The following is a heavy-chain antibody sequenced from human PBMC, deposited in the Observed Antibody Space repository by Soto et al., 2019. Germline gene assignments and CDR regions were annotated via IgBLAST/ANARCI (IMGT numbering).Heavy chain of an antibody. CDR1: GFTFSSYG. V-gene: IGHV3-33*01. J-gene: IGHJ3*02. CDR2: IWYDGSNK. D-gene: IGHD3-22*01. CDR3: ASLNYYDSSGYYDNDAFDI. Sequence: GGSLRLSCAASGFTFSSYGMHWVRQAPGKGLEWVAVIWYDGSNKYYADSVKGRFTISRDNSKNTLYLQMSSLRAEDTAVYYWASLNYYDSSGYYDNDAFDIWGQGTMVTVS.